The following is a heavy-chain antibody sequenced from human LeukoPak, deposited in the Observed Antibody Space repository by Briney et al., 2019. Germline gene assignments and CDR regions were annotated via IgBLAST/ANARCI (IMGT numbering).Heavy chain of an antibody. V-gene: IGHV1-8*01. CDR1: GYTFTSYD. Sequence: ASVKVSCKASGYTFTSYDINWVRQATGQGLEWMGWMNPNSGNTGYARKFQGRVTMTRNTSISTAYMELSSLRSEDTAVYYCARRAPRLSKGIAVAGTRLDFDYWGQGTLVTVSS. D-gene: IGHD6-19*01. CDR3: ARRAPRLSKGIAVAGTRLDFDY. CDR2: MNPNSGNT. J-gene: IGHJ4*02.